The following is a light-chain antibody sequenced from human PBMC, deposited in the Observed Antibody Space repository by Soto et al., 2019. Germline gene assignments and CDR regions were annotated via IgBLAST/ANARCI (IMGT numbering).Light chain of an antibody. Sequence: QSALTQPASVSGSPGQSITISCTGTSSDVGGYDYVSWYQQHPGKAPKLMIYGVSNRPSGVSHRFSGSKSGNTASLTISGLQAEDEADYYCSSYTSSSTKVFGGGTKLTVL. V-gene: IGLV2-14*01. CDR1: SSDVGGYDY. J-gene: IGLJ2*01. CDR3: SSYTSSSTKV. CDR2: GVS.